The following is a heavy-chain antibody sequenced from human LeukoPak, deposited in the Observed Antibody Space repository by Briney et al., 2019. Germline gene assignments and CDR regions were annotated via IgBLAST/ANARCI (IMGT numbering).Heavy chain of an antibody. V-gene: IGHV4-59*12. Sequence: SETLSLTCTVSGGSISGYYWSWIRQPPGKGLEWIGNIYYSGSTNYNPSLKSRVTISVDTSKNQFSLKLSSVTAADTAVYYCARDTYYSGGSYYSGNWFDPWGQGTLVTVSS. CDR1: GGSISGYY. J-gene: IGHJ5*02. CDR2: IYYSGST. CDR3: ARDTYYSGGSYYSGNWFDP. D-gene: IGHD2-15*01.